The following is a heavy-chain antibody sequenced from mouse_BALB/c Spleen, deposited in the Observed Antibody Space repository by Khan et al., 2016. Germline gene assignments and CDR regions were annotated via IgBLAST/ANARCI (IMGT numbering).Heavy chain of an antibody. J-gene: IGHJ3*01. CDR2: ISSGGSYT. CDR1: GFTFSSYT. CDR3: TRALGNDYWFAY. D-gene: IGHD2-4*01. V-gene: IGHV5-6-4*01. Sequence: EVELVESGGGLVKPGGSLKLSCAASGFTFSSYTMSWVRQTPEKRLEWVATISSGGSYTYYPDSVKGRFTISRDSAKNTLYLQMSSLKSEDTAMYYCTRALGNDYWFAYWGQETLVTVSA.